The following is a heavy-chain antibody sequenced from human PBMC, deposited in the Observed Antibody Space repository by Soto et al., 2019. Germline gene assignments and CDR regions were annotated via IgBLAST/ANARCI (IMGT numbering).Heavy chain of an antibody. CDR2: IYYIGST. J-gene: IGHJ6*02. CDR1: GGSISSYY. D-gene: IGHD3-3*01. CDR3: ARHTLNGFTHDFWSGYLPHYGMDV. V-gene: IGHV4-39*01. Sequence: SETLSLTCTVSGGSISSYYWGWIRQPPGKGLEWIGSIYYIGSTYYNPSLKIRVTISVDTSKNQFSLKLSSVTAADTAVYYCARHTLNGFTHDFWSGYLPHYGMDVWGQGTTVTVSS.